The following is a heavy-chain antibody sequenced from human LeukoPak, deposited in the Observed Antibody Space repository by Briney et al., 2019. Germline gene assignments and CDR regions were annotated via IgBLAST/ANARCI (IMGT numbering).Heavy chain of an antibody. CDR3: ARGLGGWYYHYGMDV. Sequence: SGGSLRLSCAASGFTFSSYAMHWVRQAPGKGLEWVSGIVGSGSVTYYADSVKGRFTISRDNAKNSMYLQMNSLRAEDTAVYYCARGLGGWYYHYGMDVWGQGTTVTVSS. CDR1: GFTFSSYA. CDR2: IVGSGSVT. D-gene: IGHD6-19*01. J-gene: IGHJ6*02. V-gene: IGHV3-23*01.